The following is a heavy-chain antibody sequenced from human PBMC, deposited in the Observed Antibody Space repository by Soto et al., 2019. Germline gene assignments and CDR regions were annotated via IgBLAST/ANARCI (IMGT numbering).Heavy chain of an antibody. CDR1: GFTFSSYA. CDR2: ISGSGGSTI. CDR3: ARGNSPVTIY. V-gene: IGHV3-23*01. Sequence: EVQLLESGGGLVQPGGSLRLSCAASGFTFSSYAMSWVRQAPGKGLEWVSVISGSGGSTIYYADSVRGRFTISRDNAKNSLYLQMNSLRAEDTAVYYCARGNSPVTIYWGQGTPVTVSS. J-gene: IGHJ4*02. D-gene: IGHD2-2*01.